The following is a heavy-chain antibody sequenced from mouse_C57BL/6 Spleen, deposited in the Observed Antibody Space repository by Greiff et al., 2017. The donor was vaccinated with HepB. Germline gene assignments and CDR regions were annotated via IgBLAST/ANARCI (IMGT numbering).Heavy chain of an antibody. J-gene: IGHJ3*01. D-gene: IGHD2-5*01. Sequence: VQLQQSGAELVRPGSSVKLSCKASGYTFTSYWMDWVKQRPGQGLEWIGNIYPSDSETHYNQKFKDKATLTVDKSSSTAYMQLSSLTSEDSAVYYWATAYYSSSFAYWGQGTLVTVSA. CDR1: GYTFTSYW. V-gene: IGHV1-61*01. CDR3: ATAYYSSSFAY. CDR2: IYPSDSET.